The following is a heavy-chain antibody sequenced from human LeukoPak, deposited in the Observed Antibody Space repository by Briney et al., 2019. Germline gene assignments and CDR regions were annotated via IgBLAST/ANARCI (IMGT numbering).Heavy chain of an antibody. D-gene: IGHD5-12*01. CDR1: GFTFSNYA. J-gene: IGHJ6*02. V-gene: IGHV3-23*01. Sequence: GGSLRLSCAASGFTFSNYAMSWVRQAPGKGLEWVSSVTYNGEITHYADSVKGRFTISRDSSKNALFLQVNSLRAEDTAIYYCARERGRGYFPPYGIDVWGQGTTVTVSS. CDR2: VTYNGEIT. CDR3: ARERGRGYFPPYGIDV.